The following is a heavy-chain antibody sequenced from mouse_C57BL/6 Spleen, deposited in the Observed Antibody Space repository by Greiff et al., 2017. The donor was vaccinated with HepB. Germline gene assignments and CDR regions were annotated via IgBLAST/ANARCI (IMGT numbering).Heavy chain of an antibody. CDR3: ARRGSLPFDY. J-gene: IGHJ2*01. Sequence: QVQLQQPGAELVKPGASVKLSCKASGYTFTSYWMQWVKQRPGQGLEWIGEIDPSDSYTNYNQKFKGKATLTVDTSSSTAYMQLSSLTSEDSAVYYCARRGSLPFDYWGQGTTLTVSS. D-gene: IGHD2-1*01. CDR1: GYTFTSYW. CDR2: IDPSDSYT. V-gene: IGHV1-50*01.